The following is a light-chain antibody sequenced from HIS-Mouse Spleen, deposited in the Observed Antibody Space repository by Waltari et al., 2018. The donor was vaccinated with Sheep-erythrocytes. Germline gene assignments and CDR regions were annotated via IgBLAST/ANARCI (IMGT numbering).Light chain of an antibody. CDR2: EDS. CDR1: ALPQKY. V-gene: IGLV3-10*01. Sequence: SYELTQPPSVSVSPGQTARITCSGDALPQKYAYWSQQKSGQAPVLVIYEDSKRPSGIPERFSGSSSGTMATLTISGAQVEDEADYYCYSTDSSGNGVFGGGTKLTVL. J-gene: IGLJ2*01. CDR3: YSTDSSGNGV.